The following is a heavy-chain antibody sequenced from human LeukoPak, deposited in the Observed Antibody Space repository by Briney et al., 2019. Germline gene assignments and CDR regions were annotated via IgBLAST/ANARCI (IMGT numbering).Heavy chain of an antibody. Sequence: GGSLRLSCAASGFTFSSYAMHWVRQAPGKGLKWVAVISYDGSNKYYADSVKGRFTISRDNSKNTLYLQMNSLRAEDTAVYYCAKDGGSDEYFDYWGQGTLVTVSS. CDR2: ISYDGSNK. V-gene: IGHV3-30*04. J-gene: IGHJ4*02. CDR3: AKDGGSDEYFDY. D-gene: IGHD3-16*01. CDR1: GFTFSSYA.